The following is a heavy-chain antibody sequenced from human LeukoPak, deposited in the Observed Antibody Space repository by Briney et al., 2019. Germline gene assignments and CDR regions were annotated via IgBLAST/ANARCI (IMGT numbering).Heavy chain of an antibody. CDR2: IYTSRST. V-gene: IGHV4-61*02. J-gene: IGHJ4*02. Sequence: SETLSPTCTVSGGSISSGSYYWSWIRQPAGKGLEWTGRIYTSRSTNYNPPRKSRVTISVDTSKNKFSLKLRSVAAADTAGSYCARVRSVPRYDSSGYQLGSFAYWGQGTLVTASS. CDR1: GGSISSGSYY. D-gene: IGHD3-22*01. CDR3: ARVRSVPRYDSSGYQLGSFAY.